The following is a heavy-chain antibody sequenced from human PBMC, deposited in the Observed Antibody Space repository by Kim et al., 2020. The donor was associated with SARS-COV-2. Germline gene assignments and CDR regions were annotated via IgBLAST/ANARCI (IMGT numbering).Heavy chain of an antibody. Sequence: SETLSLTCAVYGGSFSGDYWSWIRQPPGKGLDRVGVSNHSGSTNYNPSLKSRVTISVGTYKNQFSLKLSSMTATAAAVYDCAELLEVPPGAFWYFDLWGRGTLFTVSS. D-gene: IGHD1-7*01. J-gene: IGHJ2*01. V-gene: IGHV4-34*01. CDR1: GGSFSGDY. CDR3: AELLEVPPGAFWYFDL. CDR2: SNHSGST.